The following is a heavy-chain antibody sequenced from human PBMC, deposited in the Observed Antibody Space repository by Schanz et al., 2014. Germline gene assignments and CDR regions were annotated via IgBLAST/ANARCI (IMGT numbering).Heavy chain of an antibody. CDR1: GFSFSSYT. Sequence: EVQLLESGGGLVQPGESLRLSCAASGFSFSSYTMSWVRQAPGKGLQWVSTISNGGGGYISYADFVKGRFTISRDNSKNTLDLQMNSLRAEDTAIYYCAKDLAAVGVFDYWGQGSLVTVSS. V-gene: IGHV3-23*01. D-gene: IGHD6-13*01. CDR2: ISNGGGGYI. J-gene: IGHJ4*02. CDR3: AKDLAAVGVFDY.